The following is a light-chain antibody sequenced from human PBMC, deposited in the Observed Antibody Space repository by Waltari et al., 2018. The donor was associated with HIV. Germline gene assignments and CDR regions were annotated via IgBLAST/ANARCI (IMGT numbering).Light chain of an antibody. CDR1: QSISNN. J-gene: IGKJ2*01. V-gene: IGKV3-15*01. Sequence: DIVMTQSPATLSVSPGERATLSCRASQSISNNLAWYQQKPGQAPRLLMYDASTRATGVPARFSGSVSGTEFTLTISSLQSEDFAVYYCQQYINWPPYTFGQGTKLEIK. CDR2: DAS. CDR3: QQYINWPPYT.